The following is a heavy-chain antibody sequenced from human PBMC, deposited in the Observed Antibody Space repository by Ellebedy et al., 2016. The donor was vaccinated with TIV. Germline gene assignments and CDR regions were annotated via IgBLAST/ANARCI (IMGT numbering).Heavy chain of an antibody. V-gene: IGHV1-69*13. CDR1: GGTFSTFSSYA. Sequence: SVKVSCKASGGTFSTFSSYAISWVRQAPGQGLEWMGGVIPIFGTANSAQKFQGRVTITADESTSTAYMEPSSLRSEDTAVYYCARDGYIYDSSGYYWGQGSLVTVSS. CDR3: ARDGYIYDSSGYY. J-gene: IGHJ4*02. D-gene: IGHD3-22*01. CDR2: VIPIFGTA.